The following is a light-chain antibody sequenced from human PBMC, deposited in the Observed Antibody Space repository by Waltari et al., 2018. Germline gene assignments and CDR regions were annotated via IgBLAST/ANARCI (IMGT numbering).Light chain of an antibody. Sequence: QSALTQPPSASGSPRQSVTISCTGTSSDVGGYHYVSWYQQHPGKAPKLMIYEVSKRPSGVPDRFSGSKSGNTASLTVSGLQAEDEADYYCTSYTGSNNLVFGGGTKLTVL. CDR2: EVS. J-gene: IGLJ3*02. CDR3: TSYTGSNNLV. CDR1: SSDVGGYHY. V-gene: IGLV2-8*01.